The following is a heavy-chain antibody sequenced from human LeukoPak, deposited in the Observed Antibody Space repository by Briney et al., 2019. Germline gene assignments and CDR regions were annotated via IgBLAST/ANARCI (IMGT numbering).Heavy chain of an antibody. CDR1: GYSISSGYY. CDR2: IYHSGST. J-gene: IGHJ4*02. D-gene: IGHD5-12*01. Sequence: SETLSLTCTVSGYSISSGYYWGWIRQPPGKGLEWIGSIYHSGSTYYNPSLKSRVTISVDTSKNQLSLKLSSVTAADTAVYYCARRPFATIDYWGQGTLVTVSS. CDR3: ARRPFATIDY. V-gene: IGHV4-38-2*02.